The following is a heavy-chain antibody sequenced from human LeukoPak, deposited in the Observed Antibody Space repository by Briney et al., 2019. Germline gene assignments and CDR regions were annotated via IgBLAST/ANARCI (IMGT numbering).Heavy chain of an antibody. Sequence: SETLSLTCTVSGGSISSYYWSWIRQPPGKGLEWIAYICFSGSTDYNPSLKSRVTILVGTSTNQFFLKLSSVTAADTAVYYCARVLYSSAWHVDYWGQGTLVTVSS. CDR2: ICFSGST. J-gene: IGHJ4*02. V-gene: IGHV4-59*01. CDR1: GGSISSYY. D-gene: IGHD6-19*01. CDR3: ARVLYSSAWHVDY.